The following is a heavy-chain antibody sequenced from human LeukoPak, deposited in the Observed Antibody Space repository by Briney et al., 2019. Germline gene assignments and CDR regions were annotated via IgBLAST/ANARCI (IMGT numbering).Heavy chain of an antibody. CDR2: INPDRGGT. D-gene: IGHD2-15*01. CDR3: ARVGEVVAATSGYY. V-gene: IGHV1-2*06. CDR1: GYTFTAYY. Sequence: GASVKVSCKASGYTFTAYYMHWVRQAPGQGLEWMGRINPDRGGTNYAQKFQGRVTMTRDTSISTAYMELSRLRSDDTAVYYCARVGEVVAATSGYYWGQGTLVTVSS. J-gene: IGHJ4*02.